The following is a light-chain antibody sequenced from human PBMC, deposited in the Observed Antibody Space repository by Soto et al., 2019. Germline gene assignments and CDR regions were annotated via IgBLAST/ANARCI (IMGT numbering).Light chain of an antibody. CDR2: AAS. CDR3: QQSSSPPIT. J-gene: IGKJ3*01. CDR1: QSVSSY. V-gene: IGKV3-15*01. Sequence: EIVMTQSPATLSVSPGERATLSCRASQSVSSYLAWYQQKPGQAPRLLIYAASTRATGIPARFSGSGSGTEFTLTISSLQSEDSAFYYCQQSSSPPITFGHGTKVDIK.